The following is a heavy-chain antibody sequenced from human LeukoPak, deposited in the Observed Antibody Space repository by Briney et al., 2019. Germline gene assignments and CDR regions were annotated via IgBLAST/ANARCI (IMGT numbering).Heavy chain of an antibody. CDR2: IYSGGEI. D-gene: IGHD2-21*02. CDR3: ARGGGGVTAMNY. CDR1: GFTVSSNH. V-gene: IGHV3-53*01. Sequence: PGGSLRLSCAASGFTVSSNHMSWVRQAPGRGLEWVSVIYSGGEIYYADSVKGRFTISRDISKNTLYLQMNRLRAEDTAVYYRARGGGGVTAMNYWGQGTLVTVSS. J-gene: IGHJ4*02.